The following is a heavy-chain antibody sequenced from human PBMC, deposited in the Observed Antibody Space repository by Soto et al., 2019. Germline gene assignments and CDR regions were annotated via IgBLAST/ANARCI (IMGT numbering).Heavy chain of an antibody. J-gene: IGHJ6*02. CDR2: IDPSDSYT. CDR1: GYSFTSYW. Sequence: EVQLVQSGAEVKKPGESLRISCKGSGYSFTSYWISWVRQMPGKGLEWMGRIDPSDSYTNYSPSFRGHVTISADKSISTAYLQWSSLKASDTAMYYCARARIAAAGGFPGMDVWGQGTTVTVSS. CDR3: ARARIAAAGGFPGMDV. V-gene: IGHV5-10-1*03. D-gene: IGHD6-13*01.